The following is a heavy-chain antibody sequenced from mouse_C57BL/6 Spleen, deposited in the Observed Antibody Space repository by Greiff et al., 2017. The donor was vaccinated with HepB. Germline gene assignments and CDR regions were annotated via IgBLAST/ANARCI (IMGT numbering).Heavy chain of an antibody. J-gene: IGHJ1*03. CDR3: ARSMGSCYSSSNRYFEV. CDR1: GYAFSSSW. V-gene: IGHV1-82*01. D-gene: IGHD2-12*01. CDR2: IYPGDGDT. Sequence: VQLQQSGPELVKPGASVKISCKASGYAFSSSWMNWVKQRPGKGLEWIGRIYPGDGDTNYNGKFKGKATLTADKSSSTADMQLSSLTSEDSAVYFCARSMGSCYSSSNRYFEVWGKGTTVTVSS.